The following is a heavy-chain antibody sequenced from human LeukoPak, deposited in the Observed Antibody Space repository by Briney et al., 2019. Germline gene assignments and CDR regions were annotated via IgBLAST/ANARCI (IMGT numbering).Heavy chain of an antibody. J-gene: IGHJ6*04. CDR3: AKQPFSATNFAGMDV. Sequence: GESLKISCKGSGYSFTSYWISWVRQMPGKALEWMGRIDPSDSYTNYSPSFQGHVTISADKSISTAYLQWSSLKASDTAMYYCAKQPFSATNFAGMDVWGKGTTVTVSS. CDR1: GYSFTSYW. D-gene: IGHD5-24*01. CDR2: IDPSDSYT. V-gene: IGHV5-10-1*01.